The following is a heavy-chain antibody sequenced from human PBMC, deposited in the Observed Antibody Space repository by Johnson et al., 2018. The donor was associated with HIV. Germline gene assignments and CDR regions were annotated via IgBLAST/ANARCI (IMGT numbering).Heavy chain of an antibody. D-gene: IGHD3-10*01. Sequence: QVQLVESGGGVVQPGRSLRLSCAASGFTFSSYAMHWVRQAPGKGLEWVAVISYDGSNKYYADSVKGRFTISRDNSKYTLYLQMNSLRAGDTAMYYCARVGSGELLDGFDIWGQVTMVTVSS. CDR1: GFTFSSYA. CDR3: ARVGSGELLDGFDI. CDR2: ISYDGSNK. V-gene: IGHV3-30*14. J-gene: IGHJ3*02.